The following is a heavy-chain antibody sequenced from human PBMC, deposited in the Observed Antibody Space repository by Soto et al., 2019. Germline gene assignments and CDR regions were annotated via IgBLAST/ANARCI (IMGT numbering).Heavy chain of an antibody. V-gene: IGHV3-33*01. Sequence: QVQLVESGGGVVQPGRSLRLSCAASGFTFSSYGMHWVRQAPGEGLEWVAVIWYDGSNKYYADSVKGRFTISRDNSKNTLYLQMNSLRAEDTAVYYCARGSQGAGDDAFDIWGQGTMVTVSS. CDR3: ARGSQGAGDDAFDI. CDR1: GFTFSSYG. CDR2: IWYDGSNK. D-gene: IGHD1-26*01. J-gene: IGHJ3*02.